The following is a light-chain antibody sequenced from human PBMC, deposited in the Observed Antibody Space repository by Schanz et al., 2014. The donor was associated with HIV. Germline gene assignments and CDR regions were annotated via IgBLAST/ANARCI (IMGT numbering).Light chain of an antibody. CDR2: DVS. Sequence: QSVLTQPASVSGSPGQSITISCTGTSSDIGGYNYVSWYQQHPGKAPKLMIYDVSNRPSGVPDRFSGSKSGNTASLTISGLQAEDEADYYCCSYAGSYTHVVFGGGTKLTVL. J-gene: IGLJ2*01. V-gene: IGLV2-11*01. CDR1: SSDIGGYNY. CDR3: CSYAGSYTHVV.